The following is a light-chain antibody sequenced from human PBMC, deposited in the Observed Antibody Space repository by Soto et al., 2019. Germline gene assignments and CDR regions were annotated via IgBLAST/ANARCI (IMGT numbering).Light chain of an antibody. CDR1: QSVSSY. V-gene: IGKV3-11*01. J-gene: IGKJ5*01. CDR2: DAS. CDR3: QQRSNWPIT. Sequence: EMVLTQSPATLSFSPGERDTLSCRASQSVSSYLAWYQQKPGQAPRLLIHDASNRATAIPARFSGSGSGTDFTLTISSLDPEDFAVYYCQQRSNWPITFGQGTRLEIK.